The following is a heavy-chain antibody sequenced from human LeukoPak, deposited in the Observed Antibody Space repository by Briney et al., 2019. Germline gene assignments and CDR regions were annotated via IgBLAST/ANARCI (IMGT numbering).Heavy chain of an antibody. CDR1: GFTFSSYE. V-gene: IGHV3-48*03. J-gene: IGHJ3*02. D-gene: IGHD2-8*01. CDR2: ISSSGSTI. CDR3: ARSGYCTNGVCYNDAFDI. Sequence: PGGSLRLSXAASGFTFSSYEMNWVRQAPGKGMEWVSYISSSGSTIYYADSVKGRFTISRDNAKNSLYLQMNSLRAEDTAVYYCARSGYCTNGVCYNDAFDIWGQGTMVTVSS.